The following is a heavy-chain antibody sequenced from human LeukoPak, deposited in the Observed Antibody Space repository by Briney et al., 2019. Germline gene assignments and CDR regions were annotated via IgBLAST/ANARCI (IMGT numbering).Heavy chain of an antibody. CDR3: ATYYYDSSGFQFDY. CDR2: FHPEDGET. D-gene: IGHD3-22*01. Sequence: ASVKVSCKVSGYTLTELSMHWVRQAPGKGLEWMGGFHPEDGETIYAQKFQGRVTMTEDTSTDTAYMELSSLRSEDTAAYYCATYYYDSSGFQFDYWGQGTLVTVSS. V-gene: IGHV1-24*01. J-gene: IGHJ4*02. CDR1: GYTLTELS.